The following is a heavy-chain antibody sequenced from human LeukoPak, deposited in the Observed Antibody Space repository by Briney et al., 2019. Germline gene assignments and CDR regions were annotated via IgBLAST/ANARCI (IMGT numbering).Heavy chain of an antibody. V-gene: IGHV1-3*01. CDR1: GYTFTSYA. D-gene: IGHD2-2*01. CDR3: ARDVCSSTSCCATFDY. CDR2: INAGNGNT. Sequence: ASVKVSCKASGYTFTSYAMHWVRQAPGQRLEWMGWINAGNGNTKYSQKFQGRVTITRDTSASTAYMELSSLRSEDTAVYYCARDVCSSTSCCATFDYWGQGTLVTVSS. J-gene: IGHJ4*02.